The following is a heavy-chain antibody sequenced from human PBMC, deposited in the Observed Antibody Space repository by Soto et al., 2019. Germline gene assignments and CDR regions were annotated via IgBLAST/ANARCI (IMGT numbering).Heavy chain of an antibody. CDR2: ISYSGST. V-gene: IGHV4-59*08. CDR3: ARAFRASVAYYFDY. D-gene: IGHD6-19*01. J-gene: IGHJ4*02. Sequence: SETLSLTCTVSVPSISGYHWSWIRQPPGKGVECLGYISYSGSTNYNPSLKSRVTMSIDTSKNQFSLTLNSVTAADTAVYYCARAFRASVAYYFDYWGQGTVVTVSS. CDR1: VPSISGYH.